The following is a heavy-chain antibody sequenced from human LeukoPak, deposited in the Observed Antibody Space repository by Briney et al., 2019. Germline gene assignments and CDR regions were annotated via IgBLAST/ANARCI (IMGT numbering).Heavy chain of an antibody. Sequence: GGSLRLSCAASGFTFSDYYMSWIRQAPGKGLEWVSYISSSGSTIYYADSVKGRFTISRDNAKNSLYLQMNSPRAEDTAVYYCARGKEMATLKGAFDIWGQGTMVTVSS. CDR1: GFTFSDYY. V-gene: IGHV3-11*01. D-gene: IGHD5-24*01. CDR3: ARGKEMATLKGAFDI. J-gene: IGHJ3*02. CDR2: ISSSGSTI.